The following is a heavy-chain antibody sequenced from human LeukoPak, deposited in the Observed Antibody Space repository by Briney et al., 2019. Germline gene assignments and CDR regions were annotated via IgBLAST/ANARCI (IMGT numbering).Heavy chain of an antibody. Sequence: SETLSLTCAVYSESFSDYYYSLIRQPPGKGLEWIGEIHHSGSTRYNPSLKSRVTISVDTSKKQFSLKLSSVTAADTAVYYCAKSNGYGLVDIWGQGTMVTVSS. CDR3: AKSNGYGLVDI. J-gene: IGHJ3*02. CDR2: IHHSGST. CDR1: SESFSDYY. D-gene: IGHD3-10*01. V-gene: IGHV4-34*01.